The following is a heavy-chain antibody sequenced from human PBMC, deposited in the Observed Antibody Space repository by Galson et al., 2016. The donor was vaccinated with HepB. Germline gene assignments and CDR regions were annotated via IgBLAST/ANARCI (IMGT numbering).Heavy chain of an antibody. CDR1: GFIFSDHY. D-gene: IGHD3-10*01. V-gene: IGHV3-72*01. J-gene: IGHJ4*02. Sequence: SLRLSCAASGFIFSDHYMEWVRQAPGKGLEWVGRSRNRVQSYITDYAASVKGRFSISRDGSQNSLHLQMNSLKTDDTAVYYCILGHSSDDSGKRDYWGQGTLVTVSS. CDR3: ILGHSSDDSGKRDY. CDR2: SRNRVQSYIT.